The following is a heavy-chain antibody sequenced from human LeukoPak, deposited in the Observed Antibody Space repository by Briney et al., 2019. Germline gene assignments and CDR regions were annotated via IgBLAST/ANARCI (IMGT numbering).Heavy chain of an antibody. CDR1: GFTFSSYS. V-gene: IGHV3-21*01. CDR2: ISSRSSYI. D-gene: IGHD3-10*01. Sequence: GGSLRLSCAASGFTFSSYSMNWVRQAPGKGLEWVSSISSRSSYIYYADSVKGRFTISRDNAKNSLYLQMNSLRAEDTAVYYCARDLRGQGSGSYLYYYGMDVWGKRTTVTVSS. CDR3: ARDLRGQGSGSYLYYYGMDV. J-gene: IGHJ6*04.